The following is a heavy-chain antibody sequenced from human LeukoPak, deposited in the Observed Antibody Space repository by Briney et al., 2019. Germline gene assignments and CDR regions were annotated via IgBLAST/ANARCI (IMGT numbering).Heavy chain of an antibody. V-gene: IGHV4-38-2*01. D-gene: IGHD2-15*01. CDR3: ARGGGRNCSGGSCYYWGYYYYYMDV. J-gene: IGHJ6*03. CDR1: GYSISSGYY. Sequence: KPSETLSLTCAVSGYSISSGYYWGWIRQPPGKGLEWIGSIYHSGSTYYNPSLKSRVTISVDTSKNQFSLKLSSVTAADTAVYYCARGGGRNCSGGSCYYWGYYYYYMDVWGKGTTVTVSS. CDR2: IYHSGST.